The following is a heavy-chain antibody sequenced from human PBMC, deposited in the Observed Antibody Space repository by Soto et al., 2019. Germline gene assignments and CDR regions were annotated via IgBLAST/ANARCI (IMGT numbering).Heavy chain of an antibody. CDR2: IIPIFGTA. CDR1: GGTFSSYA. CDR3: ARVRYSDYDFQY. Sequence: ASVKVSCKASGGTFSSYAISWVRLAPGQGLEWMGGIIPIFGTANYAQKFQGRVTITADESTSTAYMELSSLRSEDTAVYYCARVRYSDYDFQYWGQGTLVTVSS. V-gene: IGHV1-69*13. D-gene: IGHD5-12*01. J-gene: IGHJ4*02.